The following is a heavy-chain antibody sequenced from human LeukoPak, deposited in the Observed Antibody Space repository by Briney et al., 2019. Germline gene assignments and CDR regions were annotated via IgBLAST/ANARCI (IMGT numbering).Heavy chain of an antibody. Sequence: GESLKISCKGSGYSFTSYWIGWVRPMPGKGLEWVGIIYPGDSDTRYSPSFQGQVTISADESISTAYLQWSSLKASDTAMYYCARTNLACSSTSCYFGYWGQGTLVTVSS. CDR2: IYPGDSDT. J-gene: IGHJ4*02. D-gene: IGHD2-2*01. V-gene: IGHV5-51*01. CDR1: GYSFTSYW. CDR3: ARTNLACSSTSCYFGY.